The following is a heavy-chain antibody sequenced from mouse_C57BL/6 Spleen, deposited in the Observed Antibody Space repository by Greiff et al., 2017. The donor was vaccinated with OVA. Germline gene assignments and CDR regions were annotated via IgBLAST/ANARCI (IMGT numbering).Heavy chain of an antibody. CDR1: GYSITSGYD. CDR3: ARGAPYGDYAMDY. Sequence: EVQRVESGPGMVKPSQSLSLTCTVTGYSITSGYDWHWIRHFPGNKLEWMGYISYSGSTNYNPSLKSRISITHDTSKNHFFLKLNSVTTEDTATYYCARGAPYGDYAMDYWGQGTSVTVSS. J-gene: IGHJ4*01. D-gene: IGHD1-1*01. V-gene: IGHV3-1*01. CDR2: ISYSGST.